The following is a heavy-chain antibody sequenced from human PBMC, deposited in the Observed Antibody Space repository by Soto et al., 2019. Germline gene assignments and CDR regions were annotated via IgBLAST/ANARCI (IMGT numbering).Heavy chain of an antibody. Sequence: GASVKVSCNASGDTFTTYDINWVRQATGHGLERMGWINPNSGNIGYAQRFQGRVTMTRDTAIRTAYMEVSSLGSEDTAVYYCARGPASGSYYPLDYGGQGTLVTVSS. D-gene: IGHD3-10*01. CDR2: INPNSGNI. J-gene: IGHJ4*02. CDR1: GDTFTTYD. V-gene: IGHV1-8*01. CDR3: ARGPASGSYYPLDY.